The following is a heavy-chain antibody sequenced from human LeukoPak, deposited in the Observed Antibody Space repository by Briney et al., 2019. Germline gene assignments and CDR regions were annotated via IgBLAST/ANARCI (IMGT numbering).Heavy chain of an antibody. V-gene: IGHV3-30*04. J-gene: IGHJ6*03. CDR3: AREGQYYDILKEAYYYYYMDV. CDR2: ISYDGSNE. Sequence: PGGSLRLSCAASGFTFSSYVMHWVRQAPGKGLEWVAIISYDGSNEYYADSVKGRFTISRDNSKNTLYLQMNSLRAADTAVYYCAREGQYYDILKEAYYYYYMDVWGKGTTVTVSS. CDR1: GFTFSSYV. D-gene: IGHD3-9*01.